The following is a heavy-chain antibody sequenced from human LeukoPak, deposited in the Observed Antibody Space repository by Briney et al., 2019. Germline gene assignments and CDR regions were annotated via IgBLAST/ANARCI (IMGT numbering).Heavy chain of an antibody. CDR3: ARVRSSTSPWFDP. J-gene: IGHJ5*02. D-gene: IGHD2-2*01. CDR2: IYYSGST. CDR1: GGSISSYY. Sequence: SESLSLTCTDSGGSISSYYWRWIGQPPGKGLEWIGYIYYSGSTNYNPSLKSRVTISVDTSKNQFSLKLSSVTAADTAVYYCARVRSSTSPWFDPWGQGTLVTVSS. V-gene: IGHV4-59*01.